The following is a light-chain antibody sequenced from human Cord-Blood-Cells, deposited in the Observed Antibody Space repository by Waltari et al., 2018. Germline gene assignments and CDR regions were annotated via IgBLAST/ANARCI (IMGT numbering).Light chain of an antibody. V-gene: IGLV2-8*01. CDR1: SSDVGGYNY. CDR2: EVS. CDR3: SSYAGSNNYV. Sequence: QSALTQPPSASGSPGQSVTISCTGNSSDVGGYNYASWYQQHPGKAPKLMIYEVSKRPSGVPDRFSGSKSGNTASLTVYGLQAEDEADYYCSSYAGSNNYVFGTGTKVTVL. J-gene: IGLJ1*01.